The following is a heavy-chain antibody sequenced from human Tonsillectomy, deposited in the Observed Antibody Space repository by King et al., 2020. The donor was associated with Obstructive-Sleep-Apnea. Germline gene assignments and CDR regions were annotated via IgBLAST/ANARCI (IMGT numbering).Heavy chain of an antibody. CDR1: GGSISGYY. D-gene: IGHD3-22*01. J-gene: IGHJ4*02. CDR3: ARHPLPYYYDSIGYFYSPFDS. Sequence: VQLQESGPGRVKPSETLSLTCTVSGGSISGYYWNWIRQPPGKGLEWIGYFYNSGSTNYNPSLKSRVTMSVDTSKNQFSLKLTSVTAADTAIYFCARHPLPYYYDSIGYFYSPFDSWGQGTLVTVSS. V-gene: IGHV4-59*08. CDR2: FYNSGST.